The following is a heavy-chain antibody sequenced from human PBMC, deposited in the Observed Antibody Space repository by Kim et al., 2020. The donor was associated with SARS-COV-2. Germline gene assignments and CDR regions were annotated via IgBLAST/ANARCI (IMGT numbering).Heavy chain of an antibody. CDR2: IIPILGIA. CDR1: GGTFSSYA. V-gene: IGHV1-69*04. CDR3: ARISAAAGTVGYYYYGMDV. D-gene: IGHD6-13*01. Sequence: SVKVSCKASGGTFSSYAISWVRQAPGQGLEWMGRIIPILGIANYAQKFQGRVTITADKSTSTAYMELSSLRSEDTAVYYCARISAAAGTVGYYYYGMDVWGQGTTVTVSS. J-gene: IGHJ6*02.